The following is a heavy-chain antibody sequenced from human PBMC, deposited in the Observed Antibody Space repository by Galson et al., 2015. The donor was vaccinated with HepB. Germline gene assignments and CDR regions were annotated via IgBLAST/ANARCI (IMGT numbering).Heavy chain of an antibody. D-gene: IGHD3-3*01. J-gene: IGHJ4*02. CDR1: GFTFSDYY. V-gene: IGHV3-11*06. CDR3: ARDRTRITIFGVVPQTPLGY. CDR2: ISSSSSYT. Sequence: SLRLSCAASGFTFSDYYMSWLRQAPGKGLEWVSYISSSSSYTNYADSVKGRFTISRDNAKNSLYLQMNSLRAEDTAVYYCARDRTRITIFGVVPQTPLGYWGQGTLVTVSS.